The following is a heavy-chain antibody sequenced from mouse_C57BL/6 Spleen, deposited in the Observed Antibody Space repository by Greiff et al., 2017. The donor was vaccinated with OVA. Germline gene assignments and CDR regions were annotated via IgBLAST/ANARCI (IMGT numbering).Heavy chain of an antibody. V-gene: IGHV1-15*01. CDR2: IDPETGGT. CDR3: TRRNLLYYFDY. CDR1: GYTFTDYE. Sequence: QVQLKQSGAELVRPGASVTLSCKASGYTFTDYEMHWVKQTPVHGLEWIGAIDPETGGTAYNQKFKGKAILTADKSSSTAYMELRSLTSEDSAVYYCTRRNLLYYFDYWGQGTTLTVSS. D-gene: IGHD2-10*01. J-gene: IGHJ2*01.